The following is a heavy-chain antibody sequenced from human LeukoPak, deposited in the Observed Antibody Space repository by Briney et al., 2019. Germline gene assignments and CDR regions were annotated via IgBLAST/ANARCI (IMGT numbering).Heavy chain of an antibody. V-gene: IGHV3-74*01. Sequence: GGSLRLSCAASGFTFDDYAMHWVRQAPGKGLVWVSRINSDGTSTSYADSVKGRFTISRDNAKNTLYLQMNSLRAEDTAVYYCAELGITMIGGVWGKGTTVTISS. CDR1: GFTFDDYA. J-gene: IGHJ6*04. CDR2: INSDGTST. CDR3: AELGITMIGGV. D-gene: IGHD3-10*02.